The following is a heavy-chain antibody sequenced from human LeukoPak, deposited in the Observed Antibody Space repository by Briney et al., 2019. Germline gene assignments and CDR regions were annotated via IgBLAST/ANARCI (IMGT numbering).Heavy chain of an antibody. CDR2: ISYDGSNK. Sequence: GGSLRLSCAASGFTFSSYGMHWVRQAPGKGLEWVAVISYDGSNKYYADSVKGRFTISRDDSKNTLYLQMNSLRAEDTAVYYCAKDRYYYDSSGYFDYWGQGTLVTVSS. CDR3: AKDRYYYDSSGYFDY. D-gene: IGHD3-22*01. J-gene: IGHJ4*02. V-gene: IGHV3-30*18. CDR1: GFTFSSYG.